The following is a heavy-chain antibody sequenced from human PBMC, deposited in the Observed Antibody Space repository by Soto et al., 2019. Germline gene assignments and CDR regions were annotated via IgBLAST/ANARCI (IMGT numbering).Heavy chain of an antibody. V-gene: IGHV4-61*01. D-gene: IGHD5-18*01. CDR3: ARDGAGYRYGYSMYDL. J-gene: IGHJ5*02. CDR1: GGSVSSGSYY. CDR2: IYYSGST. Sequence: PSETLSLTCTVSGGSVSSGSYYWSWIRQPPGKGLEWIGYIYYSGSTNYNPSLKSRVTISVDTSKNQFSLKLSSVTAADTAVYYCARDGAGYRYGYSMYDLWRQGTLVTVS.